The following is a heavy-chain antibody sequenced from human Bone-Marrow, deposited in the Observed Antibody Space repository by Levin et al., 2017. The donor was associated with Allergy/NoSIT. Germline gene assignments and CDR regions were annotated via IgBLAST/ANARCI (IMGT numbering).Heavy chain of an antibody. V-gene: IGHV3-48*02. CDR1: GFTFSTYS. CDR2: ISSTNTI. J-gene: IGHJ4*02. CDR3: ARDFQSGTYYYSDY. Sequence: SGGSLRLSCAASGFTFSTYSMNWVRQAPGKGPEWVSYISSTNTIYYADSVKGRFTISRDNAKNSLYLQMNSLRDEDTAVYYCARDFQSGTYYYSDYWGQGTLVTVSS. D-gene: IGHD1-26*01.